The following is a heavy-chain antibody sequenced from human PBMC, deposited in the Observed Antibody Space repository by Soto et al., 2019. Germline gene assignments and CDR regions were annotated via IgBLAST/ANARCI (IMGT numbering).Heavy chain of an antibody. Sequence: SQTLSLTCVISGDSVSSNSAAWNWIRQSPSRGLEWLGRTYYRSKWYNDYAVAVKSRITINPDTSKNQFSLQLDSVTPEDTAVYYCASPSAGGSSWYFYYWGQGTLVTVSS. J-gene: IGHJ4*02. D-gene: IGHD6-13*01. CDR2: TYYRSKWYN. CDR1: GDSVSSNSAA. V-gene: IGHV6-1*01. CDR3: ASPSAGGSSWYFYY.